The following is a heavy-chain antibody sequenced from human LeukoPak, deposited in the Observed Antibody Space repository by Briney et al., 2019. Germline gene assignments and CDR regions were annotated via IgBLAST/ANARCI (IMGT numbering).Heavy chain of an antibody. V-gene: IGHV4-61*01. CDR2: IYYSGST. CDR3: ATEYSGRFDP. J-gene: IGHJ5*02. Sequence: SETLSLTCTVSGGSVSSGNSYWNWIRQPPGKGLEWIGYIYYSGSTNYNPSLKSQVTMSIDTSKNQFSLRLSSVTAADTAIYYCATEYSGRFDPWGQGTLVTVSS. CDR1: GGSVSSGNSY. D-gene: IGHD4-23*01.